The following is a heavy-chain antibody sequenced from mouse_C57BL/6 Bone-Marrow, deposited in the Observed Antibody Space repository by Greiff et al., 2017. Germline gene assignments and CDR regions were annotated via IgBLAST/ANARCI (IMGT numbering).Heavy chain of an antibody. Sequence: QVQLQQPGAELVKPGASVKVSCKASGYTFTSYWMHWVKQRPGQGLEWIGRIHPSDSDTNYNQKVKGKATLTVDKSSSTAYMQLRSLTAEDSAVYYCAIWSDDGYYREEYYAMDYWGQGTSVTVSS. D-gene: IGHD2-3*01. V-gene: IGHV1-74*01. CDR2: IHPSDSDT. CDR3: AIWSDDGYYREEYYAMDY. CDR1: GYTFTSYW. J-gene: IGHJ4*01.